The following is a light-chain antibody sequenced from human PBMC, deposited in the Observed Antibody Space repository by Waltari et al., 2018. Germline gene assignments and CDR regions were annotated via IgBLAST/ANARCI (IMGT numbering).Light chain of an antibody. J-gene: IGLJ2*01. Sequence: SYELTQPPSVSVSPGQTAKITCSGDTLPKQYAFWYQQKPGQAPVGVIFQGSQRPSGNPERFSGSSSGTTATLTISGVQAEDEADYHCQSADSTNTYVIFGGGTKLTVL. CDR3: QSADSTNTYVI. V-gene: IGLV3-25*03. CDR1: TLPKQY. CDR2: QGS.